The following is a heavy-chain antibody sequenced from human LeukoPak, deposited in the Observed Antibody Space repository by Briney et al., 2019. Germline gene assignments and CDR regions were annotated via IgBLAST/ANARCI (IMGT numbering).Heavy chain of an antibody. V-gene: IGHV3-21*01. J-gene: IGHJ6*03. CDR2: ITSGSNI. CDR1: GFSFSSYS. Sequence: GGSLRHSCAASGFSFSSYSMTWVRQAPGKGLEWVSSITSGSNIYYADSVKGRFTISRDNAKNSLYLQMNSLRAEDTAVYYCATAVTAAFYYYYMDVWGKGTTVTVSS. D-gene: IGHD1-14*01. CDR3: ATAVTAAFYYYYMDV.